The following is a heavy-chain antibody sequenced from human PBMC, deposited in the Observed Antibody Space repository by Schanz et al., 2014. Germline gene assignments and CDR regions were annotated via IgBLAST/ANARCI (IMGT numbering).Heavy chain of an antibody. J-gene: IGHJ4*02. Sequence: QLQLQESGPGLVKPSETLSLTCTVSGGSIRSLYWSWIRQPPGKGLEWLAYIDYSGNSNYSPSLESRPTISMDTSKNQFSRKLTSLTAADTAVYYCARLGGYRNDYWGQGTLVTVSS. V-gene: IGHV4-59*08. CDR1: GGSIRSLY. CDR2: IDYSGNS. CDR3: ARLGGYRNDY. D-gene: IGHD5-12*01.